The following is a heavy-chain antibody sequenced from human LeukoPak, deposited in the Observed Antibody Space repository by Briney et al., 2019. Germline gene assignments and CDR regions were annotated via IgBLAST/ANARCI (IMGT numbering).Heavy chain of an antibody. J-gene: IGHJ6*02. Sequence: ASVKVSCKASGYTFTSYDINWVRQATGQGLEWMGWMNPNSGNTGYAQKFQGRVTMTRNTSISTACMELSSLRSEDTAVYYCARGGTYYDILTGYYPLKLAYYYYGMDVWGQGTTVTVSS. D-gene: IGHD3-9*01. CDR1: GYTFTSYD. CDR3: ARGGTYYDILTGYYPLKLAYYYYGMDV. V-gene: IGHV1-8*01. CDR2: MNPNSGNT.